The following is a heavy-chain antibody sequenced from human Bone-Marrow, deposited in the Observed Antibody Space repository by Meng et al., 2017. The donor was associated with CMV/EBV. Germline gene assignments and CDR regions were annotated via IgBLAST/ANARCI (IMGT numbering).Heavy chain of an antibody. CDR2: VSYEGSST. CDR1: GFTFSNYA. CDR3: VRGGKYCSTTNCPRWFDS. V-gene: IGHV3-30*04. D-gene: IGHD2/OR15-2a*01. J-gene: IGHJ5*01. Sequence: GSLRLSCAASGFTFSNYAMHWVRQAPGKGLEWVAVVSYEGSSTDYTDSLKGRFTISRDNSNGTLYLQMFSLRADDTAIYYCVRGGKYCSTTNCPRWFDSWGQGTLVTVSS.